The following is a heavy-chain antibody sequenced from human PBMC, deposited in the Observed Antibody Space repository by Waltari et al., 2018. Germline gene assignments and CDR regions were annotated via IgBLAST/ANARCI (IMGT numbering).Heavy chain of an antibody. D-gene: IGHD3-16*01. Sequence: EVQVLESGGGLVQPGGSLRLTCAASGFIFSNYAINWVRQAPGKGLEWVASVNGYGDKTFYADSVRGRFTLSRDNAKNSLFLQMNSLRAEDTAVYYCARVAWGLGQDNWGQGTLVTVSS. CDR1: GFIFSNYA. CDR2: VNGYGDKT. J-gene: IGHJ4*02. CDR3: ARVAWGLGQDN. V-gene: IGHV3-23*01.